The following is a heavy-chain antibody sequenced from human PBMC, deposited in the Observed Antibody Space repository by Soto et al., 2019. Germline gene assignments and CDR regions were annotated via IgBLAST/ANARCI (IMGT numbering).Heavy chain of an antibody. Sequence: ASVNVSCKSSGYMFTGYYIHWVRQAPGQGLECMGWINPDSGGTNYQQKFQGRVTMTRDTSISTAYLELSSLRSDDTAVYYCTRKVATLNFDYWGQGTLVTVSS. J-gene: IGHJ4*02. CDR1: GYMFTGYY. CDR2: INPDSGGT. CDR3: TRKVATLNFDY. V-gene: IGHV1-2*02. D-gene: IGHD5-12*01.